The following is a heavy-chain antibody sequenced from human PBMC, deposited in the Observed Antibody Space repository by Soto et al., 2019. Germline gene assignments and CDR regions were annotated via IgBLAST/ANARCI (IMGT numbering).Heavy chain of an antibody. CDR3: TTGLGYCSGGSCHPP. CDR1: GFTFNNAW. V-gene: IGHV3-15*01. CDR2: IKSKRDAETT. D-gene: IGHD2-15*01. Sequence: EVQLVESGGGLVKPGGSLRLSCAASGFTFNNAWMSWVRQAPGKGLEWVGRIKSKRDAETTDYAAPVKGRFTISRDDLINTLYLQMNSLKTEDTAVYYCTTGLGYCSGGSCHPPWGQGTLVTVSS. J-gene: IGHJ5*02.